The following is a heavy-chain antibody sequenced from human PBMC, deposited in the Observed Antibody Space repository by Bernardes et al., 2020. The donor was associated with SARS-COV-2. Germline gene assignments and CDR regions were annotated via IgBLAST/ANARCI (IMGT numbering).Heavy chain of an antibody. J-gene: IGHJ4*02. CDR3: AKPGTDY. D-gene: IGHD1-1*01. CDR1: GFPFISFA. CDR2: ISGSGGRT. V-gene: IGHV3-23*01. Sequence: GGSLRLSCAASGFPFISFAMSWVRQAPGKGLEWVSVISGSGGRTNYADSVMGRFTISRDNSKNTLFLQMKRLRAEDTAVYYCAKPGTDYWSQGTLVTVSA.